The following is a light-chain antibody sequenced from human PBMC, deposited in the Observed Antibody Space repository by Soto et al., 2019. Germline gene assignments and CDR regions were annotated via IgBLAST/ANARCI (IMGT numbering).Light chain of an antibody. CDR2: EVT. CDR3: SSYTTSATLV. V-gene: IGLV2-14*01. CDR1: NTDVGVYDY. Sequence: QSVLTQPASVSGSPGQSITISCTGTNTDVGVYDYVSWYQQHPGKAPKVMIYEVTNRPSGVSNRFSGSKSGDTASLTISGLQSDDEADYYCSSYTTSATLVFGGGTKVTVL. J-gene: IGLJ3*02.